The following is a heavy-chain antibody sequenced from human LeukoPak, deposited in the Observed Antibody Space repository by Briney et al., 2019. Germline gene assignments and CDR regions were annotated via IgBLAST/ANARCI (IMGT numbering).Heavy chain of an antibody. CDR3: AKDQPLDGYDSSGSSDY. Sequence: GSLRLSCAASGFTFSSYGMHWVRQAPGKGLEWVAFMRYDGSNKYYADSVKGRFTISRDNSNNTLYLQINSLRAEDTAVYYCAKDQPLDGYDSSGSSDYWGQGTLVTVSS. V-gene: IGHV3-30*02. CDR2: MRYDGSNK. J-gene: IGHJ4*02. D-gene: IGHD3-22*01. CDR1: GFTFSSYG.